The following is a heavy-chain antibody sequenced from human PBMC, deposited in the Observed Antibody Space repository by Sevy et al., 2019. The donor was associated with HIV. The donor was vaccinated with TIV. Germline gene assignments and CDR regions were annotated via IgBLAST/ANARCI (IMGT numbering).Heavy chain of an antibody. CDR3: AKVLGIAAAGYYFDY. D-gene: IGHD6-13*01. Sequence: SETLSLTCTVFGGSISAYYWSWIRQSPEKGLQYIGYIYYTGSTNYNPSLKSRVTISVDTSKNQFSLRLTSVTAADTAVYYCAKVLGIAAAGYYFDYWGQGTLVTVSS. CDR2: IYYTGST. J-gene: IGHJ4*02. V-gene: IGHV4-59*01. CDR1: GGSISAYY.